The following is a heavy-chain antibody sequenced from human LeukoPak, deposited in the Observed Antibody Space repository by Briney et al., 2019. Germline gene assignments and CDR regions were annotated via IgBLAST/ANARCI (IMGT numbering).Heavy chain of an antibody. CDR3: AREDIVVVVADTLAFDI. CDR2: ISSSDRTI. D-gene: IGHD2-15*01. CDR1: GFTFSSYE. V-gene: IGHV3-48*03. J-gene: IGHJ3*02. Sequence: PGGSLRLSCAASGFTFSSYEMNCVRHAPRRGREGVSYISSSDRTIYYADPVKGRFTISRDNAKNSLYLQMNSLRAEDTAVYYCAREDIVVVVADTLAFDIWGQGTMVTVSS.